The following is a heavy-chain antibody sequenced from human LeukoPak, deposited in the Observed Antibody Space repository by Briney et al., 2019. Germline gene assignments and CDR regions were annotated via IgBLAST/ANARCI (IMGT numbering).Heavy chain of an antibody. J-gene: IGHJ4*02. CDR1: GYKFTSYW. CDR3: ARLYSSGWYYFDY. V-gene: IGHV5-51*01. CDR2: IYPGDSDT. D-gene: IGHD6-19*01. Sequence: GESLKISCKNSGYKFTSYWIGWVRQMPGKGLEWMGIIYPGDSDTRYSPSFQGQVTISADKSINTAYLQWSSLKASDTAIYYCARLYSSGWYYFDYWGQGTLVTVSS.